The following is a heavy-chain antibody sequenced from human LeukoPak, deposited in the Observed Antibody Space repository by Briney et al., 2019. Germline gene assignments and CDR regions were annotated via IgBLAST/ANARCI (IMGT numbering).Heavy chain of an antibody. CDR1: GYTFTSYG. CDR2: ISAYNGNT. J-gene: IGHJ4*02. V-gene: IGHV1-18*01. CDR3: ARDSRRPRVRYYDFWSGYFPPGY. D-gene: IGHD3-3*01. Sequence: EASVKVSCKASGYTFTSYGISWVRQAPGQGLEWMGWISAYNGNTNYAQKLQGRVTMTTDTSTSTAYMELRSLRSDDTAVYYCARDSRRPRVRYYDFWSGYFPPGYWGQGTLVTVSS.